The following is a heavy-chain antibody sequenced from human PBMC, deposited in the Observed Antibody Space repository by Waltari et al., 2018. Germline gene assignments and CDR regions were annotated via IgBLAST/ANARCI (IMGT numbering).Heavy chain of an antibody. CDR3: ARVGGNRYYYDGRGFVYYFDY. J-gene: IGHJ4*02. V-gene: IGHV1-18*01. CDR2: ISVDNGQT. Sequence: QIQLIQSGPGVKKPGASVKVSCKASGSTFSSYGITWVRQAPGQGLEWMGWISVDNGQTSYAQNLQDRVTMTTDTSTNTAYMELRSPTSDDTAVYYCARVGGNRYYYDGRGFVYYFDYWGQGTLVTVSS. CDR1: GSTFSSYG. D-gene: IGHD3-22*01.